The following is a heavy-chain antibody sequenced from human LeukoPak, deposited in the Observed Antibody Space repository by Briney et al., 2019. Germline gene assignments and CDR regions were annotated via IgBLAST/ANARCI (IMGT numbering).Heavy chain of an antibody. V-gene: IGHV4-30-2*01. CDR3: ARHKRLGPPYLYFMDV. CDR2: IYYSGST. D-gene: IGHD5-24*01. J-gene: IGHJ6*03. Sequence: SQTLSLTCTVSGDSMTSAGYYWSWIRQPPGKGLEWIGYIYYSGSTYYKPSLKSRVTISLDRSKNQLSLKLTSVTAADTAVYYCARHKRLGPPYLYFMDVWGKGATVTVSS. CDR1: GDSMTSAGYY.